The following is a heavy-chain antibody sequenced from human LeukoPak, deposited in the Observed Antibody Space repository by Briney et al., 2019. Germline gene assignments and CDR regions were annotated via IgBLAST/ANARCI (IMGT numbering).Heavy chain of an antibody. Sequence: GRSLRLSCAASGFTLSSYGMHWVRQAPGKGLEWVAVIWYDGSNKYYADSVKGRFTISRDNSKNTLYLQMNSLRAEDTAVYYCARGGLDRNYYYYYGMDVWGQGTTVTVSS. CDR3: ARGGLDRNYYYYYGMDV. J-gene: IGHJ6*02. CDR1: GFTLSSYG. V-gene: IGHV3-33*01. CDR2: IWYDGSNK. D-gene: IGHD1-1*01.